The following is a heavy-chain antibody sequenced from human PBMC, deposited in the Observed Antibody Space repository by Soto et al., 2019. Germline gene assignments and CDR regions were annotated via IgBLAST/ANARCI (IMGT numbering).Heavy chain of an antibody. J-gene: IGHJ4*02. CDR1: GGTFSSYA. CDR2: IIPIFGTA. Sequence: QVQLVQSGAEVKKPGSSVKVSCKASGGTFSSYAISWVRQAPGQGLEWMGGIIPIFGTANYAQKFQGRVTITADESTSTAYMELSSLRSEDTAVYYCARDARPYSSSWTIPPFDYLGQGTLVTVSS. CDR3: ARDARPYSSSWTIPPFDY. V-gene: IGHV1-69*01. D-gene: IGHD6-13*01.